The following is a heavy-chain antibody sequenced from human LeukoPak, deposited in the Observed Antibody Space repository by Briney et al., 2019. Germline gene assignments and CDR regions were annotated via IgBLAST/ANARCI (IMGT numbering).Heavy chain of an antibody. CDR2: IDPNSGGT. CDR3: ARALSTREAFDI. V-gene: IGHV1-2*02. Sequence: GASVKVSCKASGYTFTGYYMHWVRQAPGQGLEWMGWIDPNSGGTNYAQKFQGRVTMTRDTSISTAYMELSRLRSDDTAVYYCARALSTREAFDIWGQGTMVTVSS. J-gene: IGHJ3*02. CDR1: GYTFTGYY. D-gene: IGHD4/OR15-4a*01.